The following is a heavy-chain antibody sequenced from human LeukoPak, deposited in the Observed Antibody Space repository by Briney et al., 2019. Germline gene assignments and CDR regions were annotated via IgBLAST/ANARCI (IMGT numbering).Heavy chain of an antibody. CDR3: ARLGDSSSTPARRKRTPNWFDP. J-gene: IGHJ5*02. D-gene: IGHD6-6*01. Sequence: SQTLSLTCTVSGGSISSGGYYWSWIRQPPGKGLEWIGYIYYSGSTNYNPSLKSRVTISVDTSKNQFSLKLSSVTAADTAVYYCARLGDSSSTPARRKRTPNWFDPWGQGTLVTVSS. CDR2: IYYSGST. V-gene: IGHV4-61*08. CDR1: GGSISSGGYY.